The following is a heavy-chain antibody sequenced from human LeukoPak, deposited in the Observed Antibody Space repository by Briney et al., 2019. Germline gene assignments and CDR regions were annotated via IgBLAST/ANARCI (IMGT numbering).Heavy chain of an antibody. CDR3: ARGAGIAATTFDY. D-gene: IGHD6-25*01. Sequence: PGGSLRLSCAASGFTFSSYWMHWVRQAPGKGLVWVSRINSDGSSTSYADSVKGRFTISRDNAKNTLYLQMNSLRAEDTAVYYCARGAGIAATTFDYWGQGTLVTVSS. CDR1: GFTFSSYW. J-gene: IGHJ4*02. V-gene: IGHV3-74*01. CDR2: INSDGSST.